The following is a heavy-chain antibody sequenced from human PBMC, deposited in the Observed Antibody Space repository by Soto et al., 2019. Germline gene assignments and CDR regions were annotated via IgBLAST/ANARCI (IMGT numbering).Heavy chain of an antibody. Sequence: SETLSLTCTVSGASIRSTDYYWSWIRQAPGKGLEWIGYVYYTGSTYYNPSLMSRLTISVDTSKNQFSLKLTSVTAAETAVYYCVRTAREGAVAPHWFDRWGQGTQVAVAS. CDR3: VRTAREGAVAPHWFDR. CDR2: VYYTGST. CDR1: GASIRSTDYY. J-gene: IGHJ5*02. D-gene: IGHD2-21*02. V-gene: IGHV4-30-4*01.